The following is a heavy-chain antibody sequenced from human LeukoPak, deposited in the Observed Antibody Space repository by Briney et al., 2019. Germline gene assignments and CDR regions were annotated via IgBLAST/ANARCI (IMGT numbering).Heavy chain of an antibody. CDR2: MTPNSGNT. CDR3: ARDSYGYGDDDY. CDR1: GYTFTSYD. V-gene: IGHV1-8*01. D-gene: IGHD5-18*01. Sequence: ASVKVSCKASGYTFTSYDINWVRQATGQGLEWMGWMTPNSGNTGYAQKLQGRVTMTRNTSISTAYMELSSLRSEDTAVYYCARDSYGYGDDDYWGQGTLVTVSS. J-gene: IGHJ4*02.